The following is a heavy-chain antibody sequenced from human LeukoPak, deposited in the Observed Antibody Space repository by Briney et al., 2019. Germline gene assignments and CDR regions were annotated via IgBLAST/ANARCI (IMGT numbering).Heavy chain of an antibody. CDR3: ARDSLMRYNWNYVAESDY. D-gene: IGHD1-7*01. Sequence: SVKVSCKASGGTFSSYAISWVRQAPGQGLEWMGRIIPIFGIANYAQKFQGRVTITADKSTSTAYMELSSLRSEDTAVYYCARDSLMRYNWNYVAESDYWGQGTLVTVSS. J-gene: IGHJ4*02. CDR1: GGTFSSYA. CDR2: IIPIFGIA. V-gene: IGHV1-69*04.